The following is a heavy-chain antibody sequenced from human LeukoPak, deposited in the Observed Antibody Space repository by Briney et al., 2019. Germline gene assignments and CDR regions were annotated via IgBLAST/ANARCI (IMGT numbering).Heavy chain of an antibody. V-gene: IGHV3-33*08. J-gene: IGHJ6*02. CDR3: AREAGYCSSTSCYGPYYYYGMDV. CDR1: GFTFSSYW. Sequence: GGSLRLSCAASGFTFSSYWMNWARQAPGKGLEWVAVIWYDGSNKYYADSVKGRFTISRDNSKNTLYLQMNSLRAEDTAVYYCAREAGYCSSTSCYGPYYYYGMDVWGQGTTVTVSS. D-gene: IGHD2-2*01. CDR2: IWYDGSNK.